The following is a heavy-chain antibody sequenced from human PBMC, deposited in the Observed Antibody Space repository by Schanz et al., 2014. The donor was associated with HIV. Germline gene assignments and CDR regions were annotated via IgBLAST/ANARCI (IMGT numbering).Heavy chain of an antibody. CDR1: GYTFTNYF. V-gene: IGHV1-2*02. D-gene: IGHD6-13*01. J-gene: IGHJ4*02. CDR2: INPNEGDT. CDR3: ARQLAAAGTSVCDY. Sequence: QVWLVQSGAEVRKPGASVKVSCKASGYTFTNYFIHWVRQAPGQGLEWMGWINPNEGDTKFAQKFRSRVTMTRDTSISPAYMELTRLRYDDTAVYYCARQLAAAGTSVCDYWGQGTLVTVSS.